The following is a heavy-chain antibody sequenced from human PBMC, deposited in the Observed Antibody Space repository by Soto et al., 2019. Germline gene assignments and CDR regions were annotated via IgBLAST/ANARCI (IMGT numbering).Heavy chain of an antibody. V-gene: IGHV4-39*01. Sequence: SETLSLTCSVSDDSINSDKYYWGWIRQPPGKGLEWIGSIYYRGNAYYNPSLQTRVTISLDTSKNQFSLKLSSVTAADTAVYYCARLSSGWYVSYYFDYWGQGTLVTVSS. CDR2: IYYRGNA. J-gene: IGHJ4*02. CDR1: DDSINSDKYY. CDR3: ARLSSGWYVSYYFDY. D-gene: IGHD6-19*01.